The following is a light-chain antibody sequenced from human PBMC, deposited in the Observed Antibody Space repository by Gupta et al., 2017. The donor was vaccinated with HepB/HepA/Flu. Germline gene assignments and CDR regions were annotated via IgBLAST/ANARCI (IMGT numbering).Light chain of an antibody. CDR2: DAS. V-gene: IGKV3-11*01. J-gene: IGKJ3*01. CDR1: QSVSSY. CDR3: QQRSNWPPFT. Sequence: ESVLTQSPATLSLSPAERATLSCRASQSVSSYLAWYQQKPGQAPRLLIYDASNRATGIPARFSGSGSGTDFTLTISSLEPEDFAVYYCQQRSNWPPFTFGPGTKVEIK.